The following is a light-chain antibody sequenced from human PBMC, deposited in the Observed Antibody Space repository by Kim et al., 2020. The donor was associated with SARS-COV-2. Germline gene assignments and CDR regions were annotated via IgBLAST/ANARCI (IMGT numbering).Light chain of an antibody. CDR3: QQSYSTPQIT. CDR2: AAS. V-gene: IGKV1-39*01. CDR1: QSISNY. Sequence: SVGDRVTITCRASQSISNYLNWYQQRPGKAPKLLIHAASSLQSGVPSRFSGSGSGTDFTLTISSLQPEDFTTYYCQQSYSTPQITFGPGTRLEIK. J-gene: IGKJ5*01.